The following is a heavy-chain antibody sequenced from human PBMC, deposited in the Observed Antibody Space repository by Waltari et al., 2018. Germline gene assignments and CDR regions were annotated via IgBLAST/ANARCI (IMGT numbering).Heavy chain of an antibody. V-gene: IGHV4-31*01. CDR1: GGSISSGGYY. Sequence: QVQLQESGPGLVKPSQTLSLTCTVSGGSISSGGYYWSWIRQHPGKGLEWIGYIYYSGSTYYSPSLKSLFTISVDTSKNQSSLKLSSVTAADTAVYYWAAQYQLLCPLDYWGRGTLVTVSS. D-gene: IGHD2-2*01. CDR2: IYYSGST. CDR3: AAQYQLLCPLDY. J-gene: IGHJ4*02.